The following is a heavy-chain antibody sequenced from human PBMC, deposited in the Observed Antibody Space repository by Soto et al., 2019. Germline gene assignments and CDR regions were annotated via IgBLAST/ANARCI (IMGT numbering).Heavy chain of an antibody. CDR1: GFTFDDYA. V-gene: IGHV3-9*01. CDR3: AKGRSGYEADAFDI. D-gene: IGHD3-3*01. CDR2: ISWNSGSI. Sequence: GGSLRLSCAASGFTFDDYAMHWVRQAPGKGLEWVSGISWNSGSIGYADSVKGRFTISRDNAKNSLYLQMNSLRAEDTALYYCAKGRSGYEADAFDIWGQGTMVTVSS. J-gene: IGHJ3*02.